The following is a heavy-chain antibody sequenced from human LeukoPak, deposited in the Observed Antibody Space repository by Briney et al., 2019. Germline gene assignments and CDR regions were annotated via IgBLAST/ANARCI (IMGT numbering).Heavy chain of an antibody. CDR3: AKGSSTSCYRPVDY. D-gene: IGHD2-2*02. CDR2: ISWNSGSI. CDR1: GFTFDDYA. J-gene: IGHJ4*02. V-gene: IGHV3-9*03. Sequence: HPGGSLRLSCAASGFTFDDYAMRWVRQAPGKGLEWVSGISWNSGSIGYADSVKGRFTISRDNAKNSLYLQMNSLRAEDMALYYCAKGSSTSCYRPVDYWGQGTLVTVSS.